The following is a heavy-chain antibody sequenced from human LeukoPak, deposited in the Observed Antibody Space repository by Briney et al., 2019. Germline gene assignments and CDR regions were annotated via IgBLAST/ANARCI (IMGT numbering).Heavy chain of an antibody. CDR3: ARDSNPYYDFWSGYHYFDY. CDR2: ISYDGSNK. V-gene: IGHV3-30*04. Sequence: PTGGSLRLSCAASGFTFSSYAMHWVRQAPGKGLEWVAVISYDGSNKYYADSVKGRFTISRDNSKNTLYLQMNSLRAEDTAVYYCARDSNPYYDFWSGYHYFDYWGQGTLVTVSS. CDR1: GFTFSSYA. D-gene: IGHD3-3*01. J-gene: IGHJ4*02.